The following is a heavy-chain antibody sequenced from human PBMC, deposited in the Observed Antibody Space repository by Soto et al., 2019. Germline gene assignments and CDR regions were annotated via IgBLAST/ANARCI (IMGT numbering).Heavy chain of an antibody. CDR1: GISVSDARLG. CDR3: ARIAEGYRSGYGDYNWFDP. Sequence: QVTLKESGPVLVKPTETLTLTCSVSGISVSDARLGVSWIRQPPGKALEWLAHIFSSEEKSYSTSLKSRLTVSKQISKSRVVLTLTNVDPVDTATYYCARIAEGYRSGYGDYNWFDPWGQGTLVTDSS. D-gene: IGHD6-13*01. CDR2: IFSSEEK. J-gene: IGHJ5*02. V-gene: IGHV2-26*02.